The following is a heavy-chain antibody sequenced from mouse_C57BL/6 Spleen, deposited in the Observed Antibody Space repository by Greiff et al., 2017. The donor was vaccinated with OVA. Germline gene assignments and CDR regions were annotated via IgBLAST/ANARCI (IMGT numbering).Heavy chain of an antibody. CDR3: ARTVALYYFDY. D-gene: IGHD1-1*01. J-gene: IGHJ2*01. CDR1: GYTFTSYW. CDR2: IDPSDSYT. Sequence: VQLQESGAELVMPGASVKLSCKASGYTFTSYWMHWVKQRPGQGLEWIGEIDPSDSYTNYNQKFKGKSTLTVDKSSSTAYMQLSSLTSEDSAVYYCARTVALYYFDYWGQGTTLTVSS. V-gene: IGHV1-69*01.